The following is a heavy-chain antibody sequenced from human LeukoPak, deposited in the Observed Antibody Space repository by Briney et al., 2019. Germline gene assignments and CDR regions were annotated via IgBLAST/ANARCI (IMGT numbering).Heavy chain of an antibody. CDR2: ISGSGGTT. Sequence: PGGSLRLSCAASGFTFNIYAMSWVRQAPGKGLEWVSTISGSGGTTYYADSGKGRFTISRDNSENTLYLQMNSLRAEDTALYYCAKLEGRYHWGQGTLVTVSS. J-gene: IGHJ5*02. CDR3: AKLEGRYH. V-gene: IGHV3-23*01. CDR1: GFTFNIYA.